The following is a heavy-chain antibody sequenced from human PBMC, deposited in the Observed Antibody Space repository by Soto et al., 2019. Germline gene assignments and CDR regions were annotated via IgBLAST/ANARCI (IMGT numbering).Heavy chain of an antibody. Sequence: SVKVSCKASGYTFTSYGISWVREAPGQGLEWMGGIIPIFGTANYAQKFQGRVTITADESTSTAYMELSSLRSEDTAVYYCARDALDGTPQDGYYYYGMDVWGQGTTVTVSS. CDR3: ARDALDGTPQDGYYYYGMDV. CDR1: GYTFTSYG. J-gene: IGHJ6*02. V-gene: IGHV1-69*13. D-gene: IGHD1-1*01. CDR2: IIPIFGTA.